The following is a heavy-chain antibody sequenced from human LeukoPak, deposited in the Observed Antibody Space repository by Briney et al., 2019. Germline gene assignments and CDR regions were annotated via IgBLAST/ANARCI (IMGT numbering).Heavy chain of an antibody. CDR2: ISGSGGST. V-gene: IGHV3-23*01. CDR3: AKFSSNWYYFDY. D-gene: IGHD6-13*01. CDR1: GFTFSSYA. J-gene: IGHJ4*02. Sequence: GGSLRPSCAASGFTFSSYAMSWVRQAPGKGLEWVSAISGSGGSTYYADSVKGRFTISRDNSKSTLYLQMNSLRAEDTAVYYCAKFSSNWYYFDYWGQGTLVTVSS.